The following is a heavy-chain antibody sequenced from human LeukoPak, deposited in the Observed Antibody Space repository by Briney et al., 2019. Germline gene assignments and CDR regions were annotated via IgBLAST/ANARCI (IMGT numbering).Heavy chain of an antibody. CDR3: ARNAAARFPLDDV. V-gene: IGHV4-34*01. CDR1: GGSFSGYY. D-gene: IGHD6-13*01. Sequence: SETLSLTCAVYGGSFSGYYWSWIPQPPGKGLEWIGEINHSGSTNYNPSLKSRVTISVDTSKNQFSLKLSSVTAADTAVYYCARNAAARFPLDDVWGQGTTVTVSS. J-gene: IGHJ6*02. CDR2: INHSGST.